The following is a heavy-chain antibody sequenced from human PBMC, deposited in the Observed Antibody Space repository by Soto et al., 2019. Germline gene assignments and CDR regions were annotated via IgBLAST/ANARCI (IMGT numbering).Heavy chain of an antibody. D-gene: IGHD3-22*01. CDR2: INAGNGNT. CDR1: GYTFTSYG. J-gene: IGHJ6*02. V-gene: IGHV1-3*01. CDR3: ARCPNDSCEFYPHYYDDRDA. Sequence: VKVACKSSGYTFTSYGIHWVRQAPGQRLGWTGWINAGNGNTKYSEKFQGRVTITRDTSASTAYLELSSLRSEDTAVYYCARCPNDSCEFYPHYYDDRDAWCQGSMVTVSS.